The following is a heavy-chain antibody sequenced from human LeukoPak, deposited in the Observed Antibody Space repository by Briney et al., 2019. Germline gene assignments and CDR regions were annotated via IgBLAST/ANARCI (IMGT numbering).Heavy chain of an antibody. Sequence: SQTLSLTCTVSGGSIIGSYWSWILQPPGKGLEWIAYMYNSGSTNYNPSLKSRVTISIDTSKNQFSLKLSSLTAADTAIYYCARGIESYGDYGYWGQGILVTVSS. J-gene: IGHJ4*02. CDR3: ARGIESYGDYGY. CDR2: MYNSGST. D-gene: IGHD4-17*01. CDR1: GGSIIGSY. V-gene: IGHV4-59*01.